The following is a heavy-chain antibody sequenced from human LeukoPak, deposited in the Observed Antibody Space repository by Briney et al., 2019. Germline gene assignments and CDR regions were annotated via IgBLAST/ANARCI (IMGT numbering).Heavy chain of an antibody. CDR2: IWYDGSNK. CDR1: GFTFSSYG. Sequence: GGSLRLSCAASGFTFSSYGMHWVRQAPGKGLEWVAVIWYDGSNKYYADSVKGRFTISRDNSKNTLYLQMNSLRAEDTAVYYCARALKYNSGYDWGGEYWGQGTLVTVSS. V-gene: IGHV3-33*01. CDR3: ARALKYNSGYDWGGEY. D-gene: IGHD5-12*01. J-gene: IGHJ4*02.